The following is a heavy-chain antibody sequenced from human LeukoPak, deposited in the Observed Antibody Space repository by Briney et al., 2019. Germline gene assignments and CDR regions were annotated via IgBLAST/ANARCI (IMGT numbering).Heavy chain of an antibody. Sequence: GGSLRLSCAASGFTFSSYAMGWVRQAPGKGLEWVSAISGSGGSTYYADSVKGWFTISRDNSKNTLYLQMNSLRAEDTAVYYCAKAVSIAAAAPMFDYWGQGTLVTVSS. CDR1: GFTFSSYA. D-gene: IGHD6-13*01. J-gene: IGHJ4*02. V-gene: IGHV3-23*01. CDR3: AKAVSIAAAAPMFDY. CDR2: ISGSGGST.